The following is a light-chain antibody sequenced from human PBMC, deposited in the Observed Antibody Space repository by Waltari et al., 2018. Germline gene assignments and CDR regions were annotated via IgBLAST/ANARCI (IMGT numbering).Light chain of an antibody. Sequence: EIMLTQSPGTLSLSPGARATLSCRASQSISKYLAWYQQKPGQPPRLLIYAASSRATGIPDRLSGSGSGTDFSLTISRLEPEDLSVYYCQKYGTLPATVGQGTKVEIK. CDR1: QSISKY. CDR3: QKYGTLPAT. J-gene: IGKJ1*01. V-gene: IGKV3-20*01. CDR2: AAS.